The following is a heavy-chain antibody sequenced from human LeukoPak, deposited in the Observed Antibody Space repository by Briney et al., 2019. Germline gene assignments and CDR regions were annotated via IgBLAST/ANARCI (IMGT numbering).Heavy chain of an antibody. CDR1: GFTFSSYA. CDR3: ARGGPAGDY. D-gene: IGHD6-13*01. J-gene: IGHJ4*02. Sequence: GRSLRLSCAASGFTFSSYAMHWVRQAPGKGLEWVAVISYDGSNKYYADSVKGRFTISRDNSKNTLYLQMNSLRAEDTAVYYCARGGPAGDYWGQGTLVTVSS. CDR2: ISYDGSNK. V-gene: IGHV3-30-3*01.